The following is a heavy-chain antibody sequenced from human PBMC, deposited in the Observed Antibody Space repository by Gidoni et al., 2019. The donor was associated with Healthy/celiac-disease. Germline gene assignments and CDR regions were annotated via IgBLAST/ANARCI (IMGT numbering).Heavy chain of an antibody. CDR2: T. J-gene: IGHJ4*02. D-gene: IGHD2-15*01. CDR3: ARAGRGGVYCSGGSCYSFLDY. V-gene: IGHV4-39*01. Sequence: TYYNPSLKSRVTISVDTSKNQFSLKLSSVTAADTAVYYCARAGRGGVYCSGGSCYSFLDYWGQGTLVTVSS.